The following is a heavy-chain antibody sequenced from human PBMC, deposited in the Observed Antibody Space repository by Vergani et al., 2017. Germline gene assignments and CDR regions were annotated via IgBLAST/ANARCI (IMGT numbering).Heavy chain of an antibody. Sequence: QVQLQESGPGLVKPSQTLSLTCTVSGGSISSGSYYWSWIRQPAGKGLEWIGRIYTSGSTNYNPSLKSRVTISVDTSKNQFSLKLSSVTAADTAVYYCASAWIVGAIEWFDPWGQGTLVTVSS. D-gene: IGHD1-26*01. CDR1: GGSISSGSYY. V-gene: IGHV4-61*02. CDR2: IYTSGST. CDR3: ASAWIVGAIEWFDP. J-gene: IGHJ5*02.